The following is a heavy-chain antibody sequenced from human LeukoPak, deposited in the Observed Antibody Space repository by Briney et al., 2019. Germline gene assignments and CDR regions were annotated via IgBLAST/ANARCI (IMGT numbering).Heavy chain of an antibody. CDR2: IWYDGSNK. J-gene: IGHJ6*03. V-gene: IGHV3-33*01. D-gene: IGHD1-14*01. Sequence: PGRSLRLSCAASGFTFSSYGMHWARQAPGKGLEWVAVIWYDGSNKYYADSVKGRFTISRDNSKNTLYLQMNSLRAEDTAVYYCARAGNYYYYYMDVWGKGTTVTVSS. CDR3: ARAGNYYYYYMDV. CDR1: GFTFSSYG.